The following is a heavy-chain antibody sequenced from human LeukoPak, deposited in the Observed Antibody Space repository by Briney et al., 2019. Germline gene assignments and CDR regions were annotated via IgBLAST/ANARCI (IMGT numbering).Heavy chain of an antibody. CDR2: IYHSGRT. CDR1: GFTFSGSA. Sequence: GSLRLSCAASGFTFSGSALHWVRQASGKGLEWIGSIYHSGRTFYNPSLKSRVTISVDTSKNQFSLKLSSVTAADTAVYYCARSACSGGSCHNDYWGQGTLVTVSS. J-gene: IGHJ4*02. V-gene: IGHV4-38-2*01. CDR3: ARSACSGGSCHNDY. D-gene: IGHD2-15*01.